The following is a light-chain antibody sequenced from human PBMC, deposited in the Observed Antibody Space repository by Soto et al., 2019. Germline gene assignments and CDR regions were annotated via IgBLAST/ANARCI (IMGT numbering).Light chain of an antibody. J-gene: IGLJ1*01. CDR3: SSFTSNRIYV. CDR2: GVT. V-gene: IGLV2-14*03. Sequence: QSALTQPASVSGSPGQSITISCTGTSSDIGTYDYVSWYQQHAGRAPRLLIHGVTTRASGISDRFSASKSGLTSSLTISGLQPEDEADYYCSSFTSNRIYVFGPGTKLTVL. CDR1: SSDIGTYDY.